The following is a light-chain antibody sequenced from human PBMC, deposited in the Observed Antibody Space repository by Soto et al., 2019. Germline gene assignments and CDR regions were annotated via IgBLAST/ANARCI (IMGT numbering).Light chain of an antibody. Sequence: QAVVTQPASVSGSPGQSITISCTGTRSDVGSHNLVSWYQQNPGKAPKLMIYEGTKRPSEVSDRFSGFKSGNTASLTISGLQAEDEAEYYCCSYAGTTSVLFGGGTKLTVL. CDR3: CSYAGTTSVL. CDR2: EGT. CDR1: RSDVGSHNL. J-gene: IGLJ3*02. V-gene: IGLV2-23*01.